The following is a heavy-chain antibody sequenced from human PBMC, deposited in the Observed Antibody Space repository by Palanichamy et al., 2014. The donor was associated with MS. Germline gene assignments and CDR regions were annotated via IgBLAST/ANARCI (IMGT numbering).Heavy chain of an antibody. J-gene: IGHJ6*02. CDR1: GFTFSSYA. V-gene: IGHV3-23*01. CDR3: AKDNLATGYYYGMDV. CDR2: ISGSGGST. Sequence: EVQPLESGEAWYRPGGSLRLSCAASGFTFSSYAMSWVRQAPGKGLEWVSAISGSGGSTYYADSVKGRFTISRDNSKNTLYLQMNSLRAEDTAVYYCAKDNLATGYYYGMDVWGQGTTVTVSS. D-gene: IGHD1-14*01.